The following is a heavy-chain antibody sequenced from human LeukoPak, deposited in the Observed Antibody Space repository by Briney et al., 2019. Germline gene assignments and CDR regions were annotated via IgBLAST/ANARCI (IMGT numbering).Heavy chain of an antibody. CDR2: IGWDSKSI. CDR3: AKAVAAPGAFDI. CDR1: GFTFDESA. V-gene: IGHV3-9*01. Sequence: GRSLRLSCAASGFTFDESAMHWVRQAPGKGLEWVSGIGWDSKSIVYADSVKGRFTISRDNAKNSLYLQMNSLRAEDTALYYCAKAVAAPGAFDIWSRGTVVIVSS. D-gene: IGHD6-19*01. J-gene: IGHJ3*02.